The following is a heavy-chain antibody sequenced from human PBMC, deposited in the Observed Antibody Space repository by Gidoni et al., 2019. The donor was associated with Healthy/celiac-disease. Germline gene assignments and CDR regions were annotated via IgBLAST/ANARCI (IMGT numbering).Heavy chain of an antibody. J-gene: IGHJ5*02. D-gene: IGHD1-7*01. Sequence: QVQLVQSVAEVKKPGASVKVSCKASGYTFTSYGICWVLQAPGQGLEWMGWISAYNGNTNYAQKLQGRVTMTTDTSTSTAYRELRSLRSDDTAVYYCAREQLELRGGNWFDPWGQGTLVTVSS. CDR3: AREQLELRGGNWFDP. V-gene: IGHV1-18*01. CDR2: ISAYNGNT. CDR1: GYTFTSYG.